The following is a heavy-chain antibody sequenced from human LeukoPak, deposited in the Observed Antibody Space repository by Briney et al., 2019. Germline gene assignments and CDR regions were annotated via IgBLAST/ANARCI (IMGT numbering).Heavy chain of an antibody. CDR3: ARASDDSSGYYYLPTDY. CDR2: IYYSGST. Sequence: SETLSLTCTVSGGSISSYHWSWIRQPPGKGLEWIGYIYYSGSTNYNPSLKSRVTISVDTSKNQFSLKLSSVTAADTAVYYCARASDDSSGYYYLPTDYWGQGTLVTVSS. V-gene: IGHV4-59*12. D-gene: IGHD3-22*01. CDR1: GGSISSYH. J-gene: IGHJ4*02.